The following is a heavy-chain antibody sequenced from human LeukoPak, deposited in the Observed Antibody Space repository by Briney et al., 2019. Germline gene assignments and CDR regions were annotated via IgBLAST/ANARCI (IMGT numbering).Heavy chain of an antibody. CDR2: IYDSGST. D-gene: IGHD3-22*01. CDR3: ARFYYDGSAYYRFDY. V-gene: IGHV4-59*08. J-gene: IGHJ4*02. CDR1: SGSISSYY. Sequence: PSETLSLTCTVSSGSISSYYWSWIRQPPGKGLEWIGYIYDSGSTNYNPSLRSRVTISVNTSKNQFSLKLTSVTAADTAVYYCARFYYDGSAYYRFDYWGQGALVTVSS.